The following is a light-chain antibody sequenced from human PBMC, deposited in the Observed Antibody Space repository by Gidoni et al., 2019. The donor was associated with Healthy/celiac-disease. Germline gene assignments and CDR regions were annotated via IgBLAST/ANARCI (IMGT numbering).Light chain of an antibody. CDR1: QSVASN. J-gene: IGKJ2*03. CDR3: QQYHSWPPYS. Sequence: EIVITQSPVTLSLSPCERASLSCRASQSVASNLAWYQQKPGQALRLLIYCASTRANGVPARFSGSGSGTECTRSVNRLQSEDFAVYYCQQYHSWPPYSFGQGTKLEIK. CDR2: CAS. V-gene: IGKV3-15*01.